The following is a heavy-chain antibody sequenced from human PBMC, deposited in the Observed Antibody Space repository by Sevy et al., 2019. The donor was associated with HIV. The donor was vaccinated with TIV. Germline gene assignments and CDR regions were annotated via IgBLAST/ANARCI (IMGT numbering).Heavy chain of an antibody. CDR1: GGSISSSYY. CDR2: IYYTGST. V-gene: IGHV4-39*01. CDR3: AKLETVYYYGMDV. D-gene: IGHD1-1*01. J-gene: IGHJ6*02. Sequence: SETLSLTCNVSGGSISSSYYWGWIRQPPGKGLEWIGSIYYTGSTYYKTSLKSRITVTVYRSKNQLSLRLTTVTAADTAVYYCAKLETVYYYGMDVWGQGIMVTVSS.